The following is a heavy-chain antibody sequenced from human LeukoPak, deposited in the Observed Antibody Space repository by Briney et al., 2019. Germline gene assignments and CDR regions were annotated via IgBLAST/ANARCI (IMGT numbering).Heavy chain of an antibody. J-gene: IGHJ3*02. CDR3: ARDFPSPTYYYGSGPVDAFDI. CDR1: GYTFTSYA. CDR2: INTNTGNP. D-gene: IGHD3-10*01. V-gene: IGHV7-4-1*02. Sequence: GASVKVSCKASGYTFTSYAMNWVRQAPGQGLEWMGWINTNTGNPTYAQGFTGRFVFSLDTSVSTAYLQISSLKAEDTAVYYCARDFPSPTYYYGSGPVDAFDIWGQGTMVTVSS.